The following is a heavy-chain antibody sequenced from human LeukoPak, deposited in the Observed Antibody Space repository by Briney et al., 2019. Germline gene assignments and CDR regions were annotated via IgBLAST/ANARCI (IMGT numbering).Heavy chain of an antibody. CDR1: GFSLRSYW. D-gene: IGHD4/OR15-4a*01. CDR2: IDADGGKK. J-gene: IGHJ3*02. Sequence: PGGSLRLAFAVSGFSLRSYWMAWVPQAPGKGLEWVANIDADGGKKNFLESVRGRFTISRDNAENSLYLQMNSLRVEDTAVYYCARDLNVERTSGCYDAFDIWGQGTMVTVSS. V-gene: IGHV3-7*01. CDR3: ARDLNVERTSGCYDAFDI.